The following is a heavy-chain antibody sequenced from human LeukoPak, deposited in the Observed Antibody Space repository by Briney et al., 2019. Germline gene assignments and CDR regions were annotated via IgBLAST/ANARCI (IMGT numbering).Heavy chain of an antibody. D-gene: IGHD6-6*01. V-gene: IGHV3-48*01. CDR3: ARALIAARPDSLFDY. CDR2: ISSSSSTI. CDR1: GFTFSSYG. Sequence: GGSLRLSCAAPGFTFSSYGMHWVRQAPGKGLEGVSYISSSSSTIYYADSVKGRFTISRDNSKNTLYLQMGSLRPEDMAVYYCARALIAARPDSLFDYWGQGTLVTVSS. J-gene: IGHJ4*02.